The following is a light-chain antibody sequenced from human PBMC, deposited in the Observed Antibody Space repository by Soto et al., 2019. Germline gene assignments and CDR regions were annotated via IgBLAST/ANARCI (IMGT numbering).Light chain of an antibody. CDR1: QGVQNR. CDR2: NVS. J-gene: IGKJ5*01. V-gene: IGKV1-13*02. CDR3: RQFNSYPIT. Sequence: AIQLTQSPSSLSSSVGDTVTITCRASQGVQNRLNWYQQKPGKPPKLLISNVSNLENGVPSRFNGSGFGTDFTFTINSLQPGDFATYYCRQFNSYPITFGQGTRLEIK.